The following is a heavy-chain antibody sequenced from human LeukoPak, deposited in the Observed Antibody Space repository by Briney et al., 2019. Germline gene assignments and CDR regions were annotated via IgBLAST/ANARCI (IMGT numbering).Heavy chain of an antibody. Sequence: PGGSLRLSCAASGFSFSSYAMNWVRQAPGKGLEWISYISSSSGTIYYADSVKGRFTISRDNAKNSLYLQMNSLRVDDTAVYYCVRAPLEFDTWGQGTLVTVSS. D-gene: IGHD1-1*01. V-gene: IGHV3-48*01. CDR1: GFSFSSYA. CDR3: VRAPLEFDT. J-gene: IGHJ5*02. CDR2: ISSSSGTI.